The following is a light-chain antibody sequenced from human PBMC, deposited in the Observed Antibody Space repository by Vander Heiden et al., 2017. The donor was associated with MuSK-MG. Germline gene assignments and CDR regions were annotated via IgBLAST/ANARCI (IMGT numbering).Light chain of an antibody. J-gene: IGLJ2*01. CDR3: SSSGGNNDVE. CDR2: EVS. CDR1: SRDVGRNNF. Sequence: QSALTQPSPASGSPGQSVTISCTGTSRDVGRNNFVAWYQQHPGKAPKLIIYEVSRRPSGVPGRFSGSKSGNTASLTVSGLQADDEGDYYCSSSGGNNDVEFAGGTKLTVL. V-gene: IGLV2-8*01.